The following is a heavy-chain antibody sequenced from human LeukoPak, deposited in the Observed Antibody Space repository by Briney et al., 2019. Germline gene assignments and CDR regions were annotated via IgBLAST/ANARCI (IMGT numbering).Heavy chain of an antibody. CDR2: IYYSGST. D-gene: IGHD3-22*01. CDR3: ARQTYDSTYRDY. CDR1: GGSISSSSYY. V-gene: IGHV4-39*01. J-gene: IGHJ4*02. Sequence: SETLSLTCTVSGGSISSSSYYWGWLRQPPGKGLEWIGSIYYSGSTYYNPSLKSRVTISVDTSKNQFSLKLSSVTAADTVVYYCARQTYDSTYRDYWGQGTLVTVSS.